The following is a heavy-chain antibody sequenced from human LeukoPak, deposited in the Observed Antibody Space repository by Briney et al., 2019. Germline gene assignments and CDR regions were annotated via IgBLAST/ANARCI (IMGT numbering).Heavy chain of an antibody. CDR1: GGSISSYY. CDR2: INHSGST. CDR3: ARAPGHYYDSSGYYPDYYYYGMDV. J-gene: IGHJ6*02. D-gene: IGHD3-22*01. V-gene: IGHV4-34*01. Sequence: SETLSLTCTVSGGSISSYYWSWIRQPAGKGLEWIGEINHSGSTNYNPSLKSRVTISVDTSKNQFSLKLSSVTAADTAVYYCARAPGHYYDSSGYYPDYYYYGMDVWGQGTTVTVSS.